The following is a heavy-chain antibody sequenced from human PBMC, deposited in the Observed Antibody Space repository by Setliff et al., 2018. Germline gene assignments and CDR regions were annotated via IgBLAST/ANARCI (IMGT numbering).Heavy chain of an antibody. CDR2: IYYSGNT. Sequence: PSETLSLTCAVSVYSISRDCHWGWIRQPPGKGLEWIGSIYYSGNTYYNASLKGRVTISGDTSKNQFSLKLTAVTAADTAIYYCARHRAVAGAYYFDFWGQETQVTVSS. D-gene: IGHD6-19*01. CDR1: VYSISRDCH. J-gene: IGHJ4*02. CDR3: ARHRAVAGAYYFDF. V-gene: IGHV4-38-2*01.